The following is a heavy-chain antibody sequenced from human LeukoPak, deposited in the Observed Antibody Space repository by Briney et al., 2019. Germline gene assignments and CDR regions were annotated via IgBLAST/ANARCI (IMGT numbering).Heavy chain of an antibody. CDR2: INPSGGST. CDR3: ASGWGWDYALDY. Sequence: ASVKVSCKASGYTFTSYYMHWVRQAPGQGLEWMGIINPSGGSTDYAQKFQGRVTLTRDTSTSTVYMELRSLRSDDTAVYYCASGWGWDYALDYWGQGTLVTVSS. J-gene: IGHJ4*02. CDR1: GYTFTSYY. V-gene: IGHV1-46*01. D-gene: IGHD4-17*01.